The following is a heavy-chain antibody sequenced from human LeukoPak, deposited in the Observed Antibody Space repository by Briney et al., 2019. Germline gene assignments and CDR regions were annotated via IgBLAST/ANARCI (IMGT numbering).Heavy chain of an antibody. CDR3: ARQTFGVLYFDS. CDR1: GGSFSGYY. D-gene: IGHD3-10*01. CDR2: TSHSGST. V-gene: IGHV4-34*01. J-gene: IGHJ4*02. Sequence: SETLSLTCAVYGGSFSGYYWSWIRQPPGKGLEWIGETSHSGSTNYNPSLESRVTISVDTSKKQFSLKLTSVTAADTAVYYCARQTFGVLYFDSWGQGTLAIVSS.